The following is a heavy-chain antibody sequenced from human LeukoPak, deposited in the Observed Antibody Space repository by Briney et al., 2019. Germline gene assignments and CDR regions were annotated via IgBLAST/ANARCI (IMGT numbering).Heavy chain of an antibody. V-gene: IGHV1-3*01. CDR2: INAGNGNT. D-gene: IGHD3-16*02. CDR1: GYTFTSYA. J-gene: IGHJ6*04. Sequence: GASVKVSCKASGYTFTSYAMHWVRQAPGQRLGWMGWINAGNGNTKYSQKFQGRVTITRDTSASTAYMELSSLRSEDTAVYYCARIHSLSYYYCMDVWGKGTTVTVSS. CDR3: ARIHSLSYYYCMDV.